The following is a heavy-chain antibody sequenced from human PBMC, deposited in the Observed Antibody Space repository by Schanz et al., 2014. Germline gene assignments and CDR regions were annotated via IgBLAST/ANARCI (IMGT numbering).Heavy chain of an antibody. J-gene: IGHJ6*04. CDR2: VWSDGNTK. CDR1: GFTFSRFG. Sequence: QVQLVESGGGVVRPGRSLRLSCATSGFTFSRFGMHWVRQAPGKGPEWVALVWSDGNTKYYVDSVKGRFTISRDNSMNTLHLQMDGLRVEDTAVYYCARDMTSMGESGFYYYGMDVWATGITVIVSS. D-gene: IGHD1-26*01. V-gene: IGHV3-33*01. CDR3: ARDMTSMGESGFYYYGMDV.